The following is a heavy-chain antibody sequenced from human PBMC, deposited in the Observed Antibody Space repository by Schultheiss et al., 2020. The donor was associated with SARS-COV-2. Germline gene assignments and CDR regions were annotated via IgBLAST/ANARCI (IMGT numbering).Heavy chain of an antibody. D-gene: IGHD6-19*01. J-gene: IGHJ4*02. Sequence: ASVKVSCKASGGTFSSYAISWVRQAPGQGLEWMGRINPNSGGTNYAQKFQGRVTMTRDTSISTAYMELSRLRSDDTAVYYCARLSSMYGVAGFFDYWGQGTLVTVSS. V-gene: IGHV1-2*06. CDR1: GGTFSSYA. CDR3: ARLSSMYGVAGFFDY. CDR2: INPNSGGT.